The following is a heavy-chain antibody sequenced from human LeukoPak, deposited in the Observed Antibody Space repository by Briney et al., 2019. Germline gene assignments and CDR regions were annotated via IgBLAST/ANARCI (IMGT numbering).Heavy chain of an antibody. Sequence: SETLSLTCTVSGGSISSYYWNSIRQPPGEGLEWIGPVYYSGSTNYNPSLRSRVTMSVGTSKNHFSLKLSSVTAADTAVYYCARREVVTTDWYFDLWGRGTLVTVSS. CDR3: ARREVVTTDWYFDL. CDR1: GGSISSYY. CDR2: VYYSGST. D-gene: IGHD5-12*01. J-gene: IGHJ2*01. V-gene: IGHV4-59*01.